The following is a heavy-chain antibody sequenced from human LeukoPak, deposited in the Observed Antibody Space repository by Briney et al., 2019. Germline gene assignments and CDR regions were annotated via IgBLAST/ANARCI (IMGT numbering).Heavy chain of an antibody. D-gene: IGHD1-1*01. CDR3: ASMENGKGYFDY. CDR2: IYYSGST. Sequence: SETLSLTCTVSGGSISSSGYYWGWIRQPPGKGLEWIGSIYYSGSTTYNPSLKSRVTISVDTSKNQFSLKLSSVTATDTAVYYCASMENGKGYFDYWGQGTLVTVSS. CDR1: GGSISSSGYY. J-gene: IGHJ4*02. V-gene: IGHV4-39*01.